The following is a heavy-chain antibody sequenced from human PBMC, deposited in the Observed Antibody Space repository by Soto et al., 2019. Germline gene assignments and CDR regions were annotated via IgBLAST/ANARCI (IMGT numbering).Heavy chain of an antibody. CDR2: IKSKTDGGTT. CDR3: TTDLQWELYYFDY. V-gene: IGHV3-15*01. D-gene: IGHD1-26*01. Sequence: GGSLRLSCAASGFTFSNAWMSWVRQAPGKGLEWVGRIKSKTDGGTTDYAAPVKGRFTISRDDSKNTLYLQMNSLKTEDTAVDYCTTDLQWELYYFDYWGQGTLVTVSS. CDR1: GFTFSNAW. J-gene: IGHJ4*02.